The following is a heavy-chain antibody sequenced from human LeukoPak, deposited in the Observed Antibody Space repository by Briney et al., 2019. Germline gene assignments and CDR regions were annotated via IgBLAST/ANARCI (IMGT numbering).Heavy chain of an antibody. V-gene: IGHV1-69*06. CDR3: ARLYVDTAMVDFDY. D-gene: IGHD5-18*01. CDR1: GGTFSSYA. Sequence: SVKVSCKATGGTFSSYAISWVRQAPGQGLVWMGGIIPIFGTANYAQKFQGRVTITADKSTSTAYMELSSLRSEDTAVYYCARLYVDTAMVDFDYWGQGTLVTVSS. J-gene: IGHJ4*02. CDR2: IIPIFGTA.